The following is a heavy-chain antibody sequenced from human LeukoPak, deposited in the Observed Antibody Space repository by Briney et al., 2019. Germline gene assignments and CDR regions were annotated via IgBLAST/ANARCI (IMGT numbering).Heavy chain of an antibody. Sequence: PGGSLRLSCAASGFPFSDYWTHWVRQAPGKGLVWVSRSNSDERSTTYADSVKGRFTISRDNAKNTLYVQMNSLRAEDTAVYYCARAMLGAPYGMDVWGQGTTVTVSS. D-gene: IGHD1-26*01. CDR2: SNSDERST. CDR1: GFPFSDYW. J-gene: IGHJ6*02. CDR3: ARAMLGAPYGMDV. V-gene: IGHV3-74*01.